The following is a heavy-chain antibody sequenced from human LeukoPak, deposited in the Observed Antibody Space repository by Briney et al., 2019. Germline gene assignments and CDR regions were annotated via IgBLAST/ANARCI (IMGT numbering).Heavy chain of an antibody. CDR3: ARDVGYSGT. CDR1: GFTVSSNY. Sequence: SGGSLRLSCVASGFTVSSNYMNWVRQAPGKGLEWVSVIYSGGITHYADSVKGRFTISRDNSKNTLYLQMNRLRVEDTAVYYCARDVGYSGTWGQGTLVTVSS. CDR2: IYSGGIT. J-gene: IGHJ5*02. D-gene: IGHD5-12*01. V-gene: IGHV3-53*01.